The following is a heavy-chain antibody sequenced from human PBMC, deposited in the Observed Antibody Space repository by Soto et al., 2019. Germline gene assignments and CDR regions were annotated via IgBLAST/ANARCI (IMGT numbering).Heavy chain of an antibody. CDR3: ARRASRSGCFGY. CDR2: VYYTGST. J-gene: IGHJ4*02. Sequence: SESLSLTSTVSGGSVSSGSYYWSWSRQPPGKGLEWIGYVYYTGSTHCNPSLKSRVTISVDTSKNQFSLKLNSVTAADTAVYYCARRASRSGCFGYWGQGTLVTVSS. CDR1: GGSVSSGSYY. D-gene: IGHD6-19*01. V-gene: IGHV4-61*01.